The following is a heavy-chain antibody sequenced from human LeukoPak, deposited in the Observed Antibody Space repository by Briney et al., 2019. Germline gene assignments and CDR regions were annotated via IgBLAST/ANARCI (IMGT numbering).Heavy chain of an antibody. CDR3: AKVSKSSSSPYYFDY. J-gene: IGHJ4*02. CDR2: ISSGSSYI. D-gene: IGHD6-6*01. V-gene: IGHV3-21*04. CDR1: GFTFSSYS. Sequence: GGSLRLSCAAYGFTFSSYSMNWAREVPGKGLEWVSSISSGSSYIYYADSVKGRFTISRDNAKNSLYLQMNSLRAEDAAVYYCAKVSKSSSSPYYFDYWGQGTLVTVSS.